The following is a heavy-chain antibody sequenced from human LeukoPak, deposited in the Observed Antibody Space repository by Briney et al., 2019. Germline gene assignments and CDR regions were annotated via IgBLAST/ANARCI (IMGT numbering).Heavy chain of an antibody. CDR2: IYDRGRT. D-gene: IGHD3-22*01. V-gene: IGHV4-61*01. J-gene: IGHJ4*02. CDR3: AREDSSGYLGY. Sequence: SETLSLTCTVSGGSVSSNIYYWNWIRQPPGKGLEWIEYIYDRGRTNYNPSLKSRVTISVDTSKNQFSLKLTSLTAADTAVYYCAREDSSGYLGYWGQGTLATVSS. CDR1: GGSVSSNIYY.